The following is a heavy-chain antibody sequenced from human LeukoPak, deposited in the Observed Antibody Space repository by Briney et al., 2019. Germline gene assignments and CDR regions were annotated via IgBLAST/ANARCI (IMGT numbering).Heavy chain of an antibody. Sequence: PSETLSLTCTVSGGSISSYYWSWIRQPAGKGLEWIGRIYTSGSTNYNPSLKSRVTMSVDTSKNQFSLKLSSVTAADTAVYYCARHYDYVWGSYRYENWFDPWGQGTLVTVSS. D-gene: IGHD3-16*02. V-gene: IGHV4-4*07. CDR2: IYTSGST. CDR1: GGSISSYY. CDR3: ARHYDYVWGSYRYENWFDP. J-gene: IGHJ5*02.